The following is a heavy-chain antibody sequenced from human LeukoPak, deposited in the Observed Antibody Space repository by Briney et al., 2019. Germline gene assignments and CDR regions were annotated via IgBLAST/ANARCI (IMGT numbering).Heavy chain of an antibody. J-gene: IGHJ6*03. CDR2: INSYAGDST. Sequence: SGGSLRLSCVASGFTFNTYIMTWVRQAPGKGLEWVAAINSYAGDSTYYADSVKGRFTISRDNSKNTLYLQMNSLRAEDTAVYYCAKDAQPTKVVPAARNRQTYYYYYYMDVWGKGTTVTVSS. CDR1: GFTFNTYI. CDR3: AKDAQPTKVVPAARNRQTYYYYYYMDV. D-gene: IGHD2-2*01. V-gene: IGHV3-23*01.